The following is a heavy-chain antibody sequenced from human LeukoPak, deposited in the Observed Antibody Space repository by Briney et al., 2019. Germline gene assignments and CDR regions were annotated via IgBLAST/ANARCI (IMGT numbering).Heavy chain of an antibody. V-gene: IGHV4-31*03. CDR3: ARAPRLGVTTSLFDY. CDR2: IYYSGST. J-gene: IGHJ4*02. Sequence: SETLSLTCTVSGGSISSGGYYWSWLRQHPGKGLEWIGYIYYSGSTYYNPSLKSRVTISVDTSKNQFSLKLSSVTAADTAVYYCARAPRLGVTTSLFDYWGQGTLVTVSS. D-gene: IGHD4-17*01. CDR1: GGSISSGGYY.